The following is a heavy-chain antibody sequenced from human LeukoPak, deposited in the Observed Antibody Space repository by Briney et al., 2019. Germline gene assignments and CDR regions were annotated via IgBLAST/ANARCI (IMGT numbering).Heavy chain of an antibody. J-gene: IGHJ3*02. CDR1: GDSIGNNNYY. CDR3: AGPPRSDIFDAFDM. CDR2: IYYSGTT. V-gene: IGHV4-39*01. D-gene: IGHD3-9*01. Sequence: SETLSLTCGVSGDSIGNNNYYWGWIRQPPGKGLEWIGTIYYSGTTYYNPSLKSRVTISVDTSKNQFSLKLNSVTAADTAVYYCAGPPRSDIFDAFDMWGQGTMVTVSS.